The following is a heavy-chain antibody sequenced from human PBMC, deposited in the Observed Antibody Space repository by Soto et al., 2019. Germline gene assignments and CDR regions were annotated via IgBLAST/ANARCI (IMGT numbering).Heavy chain of an antibody. J-gene: IGHJ4*02. V-gene: IGHV2-5*02. Sequence: QITLKESGPTLVKPTQTLTLTCTFSGFSLSTSGVGVGWIRQPPGKALEWLALIYWDDDKRYSPSLKSRLTITKDTSKNQVVLTMTNMDPVDTATYYCARPVVVVAAKGVVFDYWGQGTLVTVSS. CDR1: GFSLSTSGVG. CDR2: IYWDDDK. CDR3: ARPVVVVAAKGVVFDY. D-gene: IGHD2-15*01.